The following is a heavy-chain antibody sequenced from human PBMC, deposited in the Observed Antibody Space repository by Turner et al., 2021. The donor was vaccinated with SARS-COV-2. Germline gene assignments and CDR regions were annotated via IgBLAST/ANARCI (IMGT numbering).Heavy chain of an antibody. CDR2: ITYDGSNK. Sequence: QVQLVESGGGVVQPGRPLRLPCAAPGFTFSSYGMHWGRQAPGKGLEWVAVITYDGSNKYYADSVKGRFTISRDNSKNTLYLQMNSLRAEDTAVYYCAKDGAPFLLYFGEPTFYFDYWGQGTLVTVSS. CDR3: AKDGAPFLLYFGEPTFYFDY. D-gene: IGHD3-10*01. V-gene: IGHV3-30*18. CDR1: GFTFSSYG. J-gene: IGHJ4*02.